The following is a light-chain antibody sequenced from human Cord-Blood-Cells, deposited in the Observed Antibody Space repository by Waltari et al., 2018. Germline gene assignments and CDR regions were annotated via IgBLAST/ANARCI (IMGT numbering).Light chain of an antibody. V-gene: IGLV2-11*01. CDR2: DVS. Sequence: QSALTQPRSVSGSPGQSVTISCTGTSSDVGGYNYVSWYQPHPGKAPKLMIYDVSKRPSGVPDRFSGSKSGNTASLTISGHQAEDEADYSCCSYAGSWVFGGGTKLTVL. CDR1: SSDVGGYNY. CDR3: CSYAGSWV. J-gene: IGLJ3*02.